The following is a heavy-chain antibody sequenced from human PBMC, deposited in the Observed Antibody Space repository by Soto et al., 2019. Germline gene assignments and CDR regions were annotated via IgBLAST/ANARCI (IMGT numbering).Heavy chain of an antibody. CDR3: TRAEYHDR. CDR2: VHYSGST. Sequence: SETQSLTCTVSGFSISSYDWSWIRQPPGKGLEWIGCVHYSGSTNYNPSLKSRVAISVDTSNNQFSLELTSVTAADTAIYYCTRAEYHDRWGQGTLVTVSA. V-gene: IGHV4-59*01. D-gene: IGHD6-6*01. CDR1: GFSISSYD. J-gene: IGHJ5*02.